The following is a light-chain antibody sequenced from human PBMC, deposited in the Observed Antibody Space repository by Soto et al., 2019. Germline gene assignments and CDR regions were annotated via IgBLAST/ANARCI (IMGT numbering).Light chain of an antibody. J-gene: IGKJ1*01. CDR3: QQYGSWT. CDR2: GTS. CDR1: QTISSNN. V-gene: IGKV3-20*01. Sequence: EIVLTQSPGTLSVSPGERATLSCRASQTISSNNLAWYQQKPGQAPSLLIYGTSSRATGIPDRFSGSGSGTVFTLTSSILEREDSAIYYCQQYGSWTFGQGTKVEIK.